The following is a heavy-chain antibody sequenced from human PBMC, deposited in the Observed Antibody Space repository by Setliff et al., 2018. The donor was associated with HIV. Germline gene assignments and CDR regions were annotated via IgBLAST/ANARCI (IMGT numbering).Heavy chain of an antibody. J-gene: IGHJ4*02. V-gene: IGHV4-4*08. CDR1: GGSMSTYY. CDR3: ARGEFYCGTDCYWSSFDY. D-gene: IGHD2-21*02. CDR2: IYTSGTT. Sequence: SETLSLTCTVSGGSMSTYYWSWIRQPPGKGLEWIGYIYTSGTTNYNPSLRSRVTISVDTSKNQFPLRLSSVTASDTAVYYCARGEFYCGTDCYWSSFDYWGQGILVTVSS.